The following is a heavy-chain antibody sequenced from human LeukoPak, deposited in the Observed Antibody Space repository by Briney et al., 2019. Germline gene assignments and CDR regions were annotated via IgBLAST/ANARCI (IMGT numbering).Heavy chain of an antibody. Sequence: SETLSLTCSVSGGSISSSSYYWGWIRQPPGKGLEWIGSIYYSGSTYYNPSLKSRVTISVDTSKNQFSLKLSSVTAADTAVYYCARGRNWNYGHFDCWGQGTLVTVSS. J-gene: IGHJ4*02. V-gene: IGHV4-39*07. CDR1: GGSISSSSYY. D-gene: IGHD1-7*01. CDR2: IYYSGST. CDR3: ARGRNWNYGHFDC.